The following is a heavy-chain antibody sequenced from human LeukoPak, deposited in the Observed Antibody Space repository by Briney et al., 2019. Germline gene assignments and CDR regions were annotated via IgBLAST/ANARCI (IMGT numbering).Heavy chain of an antibody. J-gene: IGHJ4*02. V-gene: IGHV3-74*03. CDR1: GFTFSCHW. D-gene: IGHD6-19*01. CDR3: AKGGSGWYFDY. CDR2: INERGTDS. Sequence: GGSLRLSCTASGFTFSCHWIHWVRQAPGMGLVRVSRINERGTDSMYAESVKGRFTISRDNAKNTVYLQMNSLRTEDTAVYYCAKGGSGWYFDYWGQGTLVTVSS.